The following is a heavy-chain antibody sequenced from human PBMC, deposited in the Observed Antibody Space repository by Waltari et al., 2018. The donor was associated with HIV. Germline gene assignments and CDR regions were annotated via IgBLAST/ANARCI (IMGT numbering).Heavy chain of an antibody. V-gene: IGHV5-51*01. CDR3: ARHLVEGYSHAFGY. J-gene: IGHJ4*02. CDR1: GYTFSNHC. Sequence: EVQLVQSGAEVKKPGESLKISCTGSGYTFSNHCIGWVRQMPGKGLEWMGIIYPGDSDTKYSPSFQGQVTISVDKSISTAYLQWSSLKASDTAMYYCARHLVEGYSHAFGYWGQGTLVAVSS. CDR2: IYPGDSDT. D-gene: IGHD3-16*01.